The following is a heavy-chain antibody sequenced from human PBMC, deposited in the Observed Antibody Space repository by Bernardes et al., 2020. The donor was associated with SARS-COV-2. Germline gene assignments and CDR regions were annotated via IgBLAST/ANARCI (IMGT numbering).Heavy chain of an antibody. Sequence: SDPLSLTCTVSGSSISSTTNYYNWLRQPADKGLEWIWRIHTSGNTNYNPSLERRLTLSLVTSQNQFSLKLSSVTAADTAVYYCAITGDYEFWNPELTFDIWGRGTMVTVSS. V-gene: IGHV4-61*02. CDR3: AITGDYEFWNPELTFDI. J-gene: IGHJ3*02. D-gene: IGHD3-3*01. CDR2: IHTSGNT. CDR1: GSSISSTTNY.